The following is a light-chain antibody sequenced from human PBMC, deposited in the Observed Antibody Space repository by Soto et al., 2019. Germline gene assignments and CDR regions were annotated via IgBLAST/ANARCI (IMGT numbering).Light chain of an antibody. CDR1: QSVSSN. CDR3: QQYNNWPRT. J-gene: IGKJ1*01. CDR2: DAS. V-gene: IGKV3-15*01. Sequence: IVMTQSPATLSVSPWERATLSCRASQSVSSNLAWYQQRPGQAPRLLIYDASTRATDIPARVSGSGSGTEFTLTISSLQSEDFAVYYCQQYNNWPRTFGQGTKVDIK.